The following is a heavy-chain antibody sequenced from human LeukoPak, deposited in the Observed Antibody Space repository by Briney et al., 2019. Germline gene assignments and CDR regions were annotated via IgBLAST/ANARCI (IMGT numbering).Heavy chain of an antibody. V-gene: IGHV1-2*02. J-gene: IGHJ6*03. D-gene: IGHD2-2*02. Sequence: GSSVKVSCKASGYTFTGYYMHWVRQAPGQGLEWMGWINPYNGGTDYAKKLQGRVTMTRDTSISTAYMELSRLRSDDTAVYYWARGYCSSTSCSTLDYYYYYMDVWGKGTTVTVSS. CDR3: ARGYCSSTSCSTLDYYYYYMDV. CDR1: GYTFTGYY. CDR2: INPYNGGT.